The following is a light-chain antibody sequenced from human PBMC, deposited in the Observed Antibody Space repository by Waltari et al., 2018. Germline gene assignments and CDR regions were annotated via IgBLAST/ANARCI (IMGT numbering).Light chain of an antibody. CDR2: PAS. CDR1: QNIDFY. J-gene: IGKJ1*01. Sequence: DIQMTQSPSSLSASVGDRVTITCRASQNIDFYLNWYQQKSGRAPDLLSYPASTLQGGVPSRFSGSGSGTEFTLTISSLQVEDFATYYCHQSYSSPWTFGQGTRVEIK. V-gene: IGKV1-39*01. CDR3: HQSYSSPWT.